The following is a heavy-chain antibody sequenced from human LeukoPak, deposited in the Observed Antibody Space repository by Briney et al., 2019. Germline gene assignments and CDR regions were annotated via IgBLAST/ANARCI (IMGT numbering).Heavy chain of an antibody. Sequence: PSETLSLTCTISGGSVSDYYWSWIRQSPGKGLEWIGEIYHSGSTNYNPSLKSRVTISVDTSKNQFSLKLSSVTAADTAVYYRARAGPNYYDSSGSDNFDYWGQGTLVTVSS. CDR3: ARAGPNYYDSSGSDNFDY. CDR2: IYHSGST. J-gene: IGHJ4*02. V-gene: IGHV4-59*08. D-gene: IGHD3-22*01. CDR1: GGSVSDYY.